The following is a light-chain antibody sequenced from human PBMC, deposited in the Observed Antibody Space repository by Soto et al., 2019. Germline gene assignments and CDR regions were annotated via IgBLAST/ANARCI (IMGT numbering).Light chain of an antibody. CDR2: GAS. V-gene: IGKV3-20*01. CDR3: QQYGSSPTT. CDR1: QSVSGSY. J-gene: IGKJ3*01. Sequence: EIVVTQYPGTLSLSPGEGATLSCRASQSVSGSYLAWYQQKPGQAHRLLIYGASTRATGVPDRFSGSGSGTDFTLTISRLEPEDFAVYYCQQYGSSPTTFGPGTKVDIK.